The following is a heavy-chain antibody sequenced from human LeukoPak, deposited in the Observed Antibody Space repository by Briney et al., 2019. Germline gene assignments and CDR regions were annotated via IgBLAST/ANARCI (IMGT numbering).Heavy chain of an antibody. J-gene: IGHJ4*02. CDR2: INPNSGGT. D-gene: IGHD3-10*01. V-gene: IGHV1-2*02. CDR1: GYTFTADY. Sequence: ASVKVSCKASGYTFTADYIHWVRQAPGQGLEWMGWINPNSGGTNYAQKFQGRVTMTRDTSTSTAYMELRSLRSDDTAVYYCARAKKPNKLLWFGELSTLFDYWGQGTLVTVSS. CDR3: ARAKKPNKLLWFGELSTLFDY.